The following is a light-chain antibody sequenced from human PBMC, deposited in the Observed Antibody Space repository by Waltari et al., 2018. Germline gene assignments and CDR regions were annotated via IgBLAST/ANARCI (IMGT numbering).Light chain of an antibody. CDR3: QKYVNLPAT. J-gene: IGKJ1*01. CDR1: QSVSKY. CDR2: DAS. Sequence: EIVLTQSPGTLSLSPGERATLSCRASQSVSKYFAWYQQKPGQAPRLLIYDASTRATGIPDRFSGSGSGTDFSLTISRLEPEDVAVYYCQKYVNLPATFGQGTKVEIK. V-gene: IGKV3-20*01.